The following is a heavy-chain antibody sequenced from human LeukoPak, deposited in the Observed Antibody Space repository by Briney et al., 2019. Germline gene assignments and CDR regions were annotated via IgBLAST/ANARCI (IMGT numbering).Heavy chain of an antibody. Sequence: SETLSLTCTVSGGSISSSSYYWGWIRQPPGKGLEWIGSIYYSGSTYYNPSLKSRVTISVDTSKNQFSLKLSSVTAADTAVYYCARVQSEQAPTERWFDPWGQGTLVTVSS. CDR3: ARVQSEQAPTERWFDP. V-gene: IGHV4-39*07. J-gene: IGHJ5*02. CDR1: GGSISSSSYY. D-gene: IGHD1-1*01. CDR2: IYYSGST.